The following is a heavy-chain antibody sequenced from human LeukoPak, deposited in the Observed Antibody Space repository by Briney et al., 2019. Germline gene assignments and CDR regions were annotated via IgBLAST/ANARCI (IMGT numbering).Heavy chain of an antibody. Sequence: SEILSLTCTVSGGSISSYYWSWIRQPPGKGLEWIGYIYYSGSTNYNPSLKSRVTISVDTSKNQFSLKLSSVTAADTAVYYCARDQGRRGHFDYWGQGTLVTVSS. CDR1: GGSISSYY. CDR3: ARDQGRRGHFDY. J-gene: IGHJ4*02. V-gene: IGHV4-59*01. D-gene: IGHD3-10*01. CDR2: IYYSGST.